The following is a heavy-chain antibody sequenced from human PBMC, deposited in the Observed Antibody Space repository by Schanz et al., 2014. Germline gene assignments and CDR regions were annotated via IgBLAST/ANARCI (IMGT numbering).Heavy chain of an antibody. Sequence: QVQLVQSGAEVKKPGSSVKVSCKASGGTFSTYAISWVRQAPGQGLEWMGRIIPIVGRANYAQKFQGRVTLIADRSTSTAYMELSSLRSDDTAIYYCARGREKWEPTSGMDVWGQGTQVIVSS. CDR3: ARGREKWEPTSGMDV. CDR1: GGTFSTYA. CDR2: IIPIVGRA. V-gene: IGHV1-69*04. D-gene: IGHD1-26*01. J-gene: IGHJ6*02.